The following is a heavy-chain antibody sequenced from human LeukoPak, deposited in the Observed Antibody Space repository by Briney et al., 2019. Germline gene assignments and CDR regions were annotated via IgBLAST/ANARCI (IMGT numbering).Heavy chain of an antibody. J-gene: IGHJ5*02. Sequence: SETLSLTCTVSGGSISSYYWSWIRQPAGKGLEWIGRIYTSGSTNYNPSLKSRVTMSVATSKNQFSLKLSSVTAADTAVYYCAKSLGFGEYNWFDHWGQGTLVTVSS. CDR1: GGSISSYY. V-gene: IGHV4-4*07. CDR3: AKSLGFGEYNWFDH. CDR2: IYTSGST. D-gene: IGHD3-10*01.